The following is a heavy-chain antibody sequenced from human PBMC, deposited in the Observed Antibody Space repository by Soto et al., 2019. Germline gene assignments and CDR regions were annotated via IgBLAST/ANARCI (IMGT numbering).Heavy chain of an antibody. J-gene: IGHJ5*02. CDR2: INHSGST. CDR3: ARGLQYCSGGSCYSGWFDP. D-gene: IGHD2-15*01. CDR1: CGSFSGYY. V-gene: IGHV4-34*01. Sequence: PSETLSLTCAVYCGSFSGYYWSWIRQPPGKGLEWIGEINHSGSTNYNPSLKSRVTISVDTSKNQFSLKLSSVTAADTAVYYCARGLQYCSGGSCYSGWFDPWGQGTLVTVSS.